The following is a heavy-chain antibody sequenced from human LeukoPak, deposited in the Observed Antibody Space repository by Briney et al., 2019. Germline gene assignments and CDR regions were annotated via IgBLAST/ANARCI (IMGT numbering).Heavy chain of an antibody. D-gene: IGHD6-13*01. Sequence: ETLSLTXAVYGGSFSGYYWSWIRQPPGKGLEWIGEINHSGSTNYNPSLKSRVTISVDTSKNQFSLKLSSVTAADTSVYYCARADGSSLWYYYYGMDVWGQGTTVTVSS. CDR2: INHSGST. CDR3: ARADGSSLWYYYYGMDV. CDR1: GGSFSGYY. V-gene: IGHV4-34*01. J-gene: IGHJ6*02.